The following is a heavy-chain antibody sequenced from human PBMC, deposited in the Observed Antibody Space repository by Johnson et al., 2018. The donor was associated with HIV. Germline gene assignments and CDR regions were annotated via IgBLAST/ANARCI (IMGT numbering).Heavy chain of an antibody. Sequence: QVQLVESGGGVIRPGGSLRLSCAASGLTFVDYGMSWVRQAPGKGLEWVAFIRFDGSDEYYSNSVKGRFPISRDNYKNTLYLQMNSLRPEDTAVYYCTKVWCFYYGQYHDAFDIWGQGTMVTVSS. CDR1: GLTFVDYG. D-gene: IGHD3-10*01. CDR3: TKVWCFYYGQYHDAFDI. V-gene: IGHV3-30*02. CDR2: IRFDGSDE. J-gene: IGHJ3*02.